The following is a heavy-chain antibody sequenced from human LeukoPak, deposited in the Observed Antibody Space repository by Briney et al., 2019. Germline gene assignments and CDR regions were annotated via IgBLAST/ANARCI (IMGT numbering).Heavy chain of an antibody. CDR2: IRYDGNSN. V-gene: IGHV3-30*02. D-gene: IGHD3-22*01. Sequence: GGSLRLSCAASGFTFRSYGMHWVRQAPGKGLEWVAFIRYDGNSNYYADSVKGRFTISRDNSRSTLYLQMNSLRAEDTAVYYCAKEEVISGNHGVSFDYWGQGTLVTVSS. J-gene: IGHJ4*02. CDR1: GFTFRSYG. CDR3: AKEEVISGNHGVSFDY.